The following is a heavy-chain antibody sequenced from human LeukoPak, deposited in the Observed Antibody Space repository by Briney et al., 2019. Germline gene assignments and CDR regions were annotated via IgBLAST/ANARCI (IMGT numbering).Heavy chain of an antibody. CDR2: IYSSGST. V-gene: IGHV4-31*11. J-gene: IGHJ4*02. Sequence: SETLSLTCAVSGGSIPSRGYYWSWIRQYPGKGLEWIGHIYSSGSTYYNPSLKSRHTISVDTSKNQFSLKVTSVTAADTAVYYCARLDEAYFDYWGGGTQVTVSS. D-gene: IGHD6-6*01. CDR1: GGSIPSRGYY. CDR3: ARLDEAYFDY.